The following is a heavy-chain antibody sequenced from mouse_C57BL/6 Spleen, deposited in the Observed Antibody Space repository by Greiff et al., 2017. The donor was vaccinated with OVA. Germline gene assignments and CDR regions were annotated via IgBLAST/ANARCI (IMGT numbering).Heavy chain of an antibody. CDR2: IYPGDGDT. J-gene: IGHJ2*01. V-gene: IGHV1-82*01. CDR3: AGKGWDVCFDD. D-gene: IGHD3-3*01. Sequence: VQLQQSGPELVKPGASVKISCKASGYAFSSSWMNWVKQRPGKGLEWIGRIYPGDGDTNYNGKFKGKATLTADKSSSTAYRQLSSLTSEDSAVYFCAGKGWDVCFDDWGQGTTLTVSS. CDR1: GYAFSSSW.